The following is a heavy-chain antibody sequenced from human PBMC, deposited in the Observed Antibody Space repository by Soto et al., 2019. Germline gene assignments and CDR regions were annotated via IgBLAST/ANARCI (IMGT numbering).Heavy chain of an antibody. J-gene: IGHJ4*02. V-gene: IGHV3-23*01. Sequence: EVQLLESGGGLVRPGGSLRLSCAASGFTFSDYAMRWVRQAPGKGRVWVSAITGSGGSTYYADSVKGRFTISRDNSKNTLYQQMNSLRAEDTALYYCAKATSSVWYYFDSWGQGILVTVSS. CDR3: AKATSSVWYYFDS. D-gene: IGHD6-19*01. CDR1: GFTFSDYA. CDR2: ITGSGGST.